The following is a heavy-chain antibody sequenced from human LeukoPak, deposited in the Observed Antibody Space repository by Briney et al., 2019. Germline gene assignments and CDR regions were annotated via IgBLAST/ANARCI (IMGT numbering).Heavy chain of an antibody. CDR3: ARDYGFGGDYFDY. V-gene: IGHV3-33*08. D-gene: IGHD3/OR15-3a*01. CDR2: IWYDGSNK. J-gene: IGHJ4*02. Sequence: GGSLRLSCAASGFTFNNHGMHWVRQAPGKGLEWVAVIWYDGSNKYYADSVKGRFTISRDNSKNTLYLQMNSLRAEDTAVYYCARDYGFGGDYFDYWGQGTLVTVSS. CDR1: GFTFNNHG.